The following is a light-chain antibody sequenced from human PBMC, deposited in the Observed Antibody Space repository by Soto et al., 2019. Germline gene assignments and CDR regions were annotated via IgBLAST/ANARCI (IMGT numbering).Light chain of an antibody. V-gene: IGLV1-47*01. CDR2: RAD. J-gene: IGLJ2*01. CDR3: AAWDDTVSGLV. CDR1: SSNIGSNY. Sequence: QSALTQPPSASGTPGQTVTISCSGGSSNIGSNYVYWYQQLPGTAPRLLMYRADQRPSGVPDRFSGSKSGTSASLAISGLRSEDEADYYCAAWDDTVSGLVFGGGTKVTVL.